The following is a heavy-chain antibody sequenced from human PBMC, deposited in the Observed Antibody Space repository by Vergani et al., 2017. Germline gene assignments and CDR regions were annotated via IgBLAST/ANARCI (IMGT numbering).Heavy chain of an antibody. Sequence: QVQLVQSGAEVKKPGASVKVSCKASGYTFTGYYMHWVRQAPGQGLEWMGWINPNSGGTNYAQKFQGRVTMTRDTSISTAYMELSRLRSDDTSVYYCARDGPGPNCSSTSFHYYYYYYMDVWSKGTTVTVSS. V-gene: IGHV1-2*02. CDR2: INPNSGGT. CDR1: GYTFTGYY. D-gene: IGHD2-2*01. CDR3: ARDGPGPNCSSTSFHYYYYYYMDV. J-gene: IGHJ6*03.